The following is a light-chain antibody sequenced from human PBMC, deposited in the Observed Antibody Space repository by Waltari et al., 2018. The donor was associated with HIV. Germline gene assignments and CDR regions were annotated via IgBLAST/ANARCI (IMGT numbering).Light chain of an antibody. J-gene: IGKJ1*01. Sequence: DIQMTQTPSSLSASVADSVTITCRASQSISSHLNWYQHKPGNAPELLIYAVSNLQSGVPSRFSGSKSGTDFTLTISSLQPEDFATYFCQQSYSLPTFGQGTKVAIK. V-gene: IGKV1-39*01. CDR2: AVS. CDR1: QSISSH. CDR3: QQSYSLPT.